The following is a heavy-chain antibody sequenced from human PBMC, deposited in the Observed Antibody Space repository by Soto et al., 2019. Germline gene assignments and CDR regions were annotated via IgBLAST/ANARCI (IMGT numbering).Heavy chain of an antibody. D-gene: IGHD2-2*01. CDR3: AHRLGYCSSTSCTPPPFDY. CDR1: GFSLSTSGVG. Sequence: SGPTLVNPTQTLTLTCTFSGFSLSTSGVGGGWIRQPPGKALEWLALIYWDDDKRYSPSLKSRLTITKDTSKNQVVLTMTNMDPVATATYYCAHRLGYCSSTSCTPPPFDYWGQGTLVTVSS. J-gene: IGHJ4*02. V-gene: IGHV2-5*02. CDR2: IYWDDDK.